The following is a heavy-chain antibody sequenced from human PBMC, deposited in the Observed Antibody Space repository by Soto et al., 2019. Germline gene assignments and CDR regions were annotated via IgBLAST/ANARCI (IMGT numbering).Heavy chain of an antibody. CDR1: GFRFSDYS. D-gene: IGHD4-17*01. V-gene: IGHV3-21*06. CDR2: ISSNSGYT. J-gene: IGHJ4*02. Sequence: SLRLCCAASGFRFSDYSMNWVRQVPGKGLEWVWSISSNSGYTLYTDSVKGRFTISRDNAKSSLYLQMSSLRDEDTAVYYCTRGSYGAYDYWGQGTLVTVSS. CDR3: TRGSYGAYDY.